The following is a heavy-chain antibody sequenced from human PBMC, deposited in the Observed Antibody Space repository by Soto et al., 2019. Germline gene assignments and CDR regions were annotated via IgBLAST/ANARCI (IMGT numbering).Heavy chain of an antibody. CDR3: ARGGDYGDFPEPFDY. CDR2: ISAYNGNT. Sequence: ASVKPSCTASGYTITSYGISCVRQAPGQGLEWMGWISAYNGNTNYAQKLQGRVTMTTDTSTSTAYMELRSLRSDDTAVYYCARGGDYGDFPEPFDYWGQGTLLTVSS. D-gene: IGHD4-17*01. J-gene: IGHJ4*02. V-gene: IGHV1-18*01. CDR1: GYTITSYG.